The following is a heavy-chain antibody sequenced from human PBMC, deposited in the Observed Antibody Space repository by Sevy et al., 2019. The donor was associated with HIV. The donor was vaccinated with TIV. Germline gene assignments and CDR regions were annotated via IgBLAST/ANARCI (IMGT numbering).Heavy chain of an antibody. J-gene: IGHJ4*02. V-gene: IGHV3-15*01. Sequence: GGSLRLSCAASGFTFSNAWMSWVRQAPGKGLEWVGRIKSKTDGGNTDYAAPVKGRFTISRDDSKNTLYLQMNSLKTEDTAVYYCTTVPATSETEGIFDYWGQGTLVTVSS. CDR1: GFTFSNAW. CDR2: IKSKTDGGNT. CDR3: TTVPATSETEGIFDY. D-gene: IGHD5-12*01.